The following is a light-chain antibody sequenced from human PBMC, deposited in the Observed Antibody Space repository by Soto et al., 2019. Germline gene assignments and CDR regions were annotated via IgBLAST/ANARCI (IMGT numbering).Light chain of an antibody. J-gene: IGLJ3*02. CDR1: SSNIGSNY. V-gene: IGLV1-47*01. CDR3: AAWDDSLSVWV. Sequence: QSVLTQPPSASGTPGQRVTISCSGSSSNIGSNYVYWYQQLPGTAPKLLIYRNNQRPSGVPDRFSGSKSGTSASLAISGLRSEHEADYYCAAWDDSLSVWVFGGGTKVTV. CDR2: RNN.